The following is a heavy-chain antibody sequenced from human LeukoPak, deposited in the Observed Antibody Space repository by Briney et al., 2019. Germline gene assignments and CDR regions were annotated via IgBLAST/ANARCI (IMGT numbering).Heavy chain of an antibody. CDR1: GYTVSSNS. Sequence: GGSLRLSCTVSGYTVSSNSMSWVRQAPGKGLEWVSFIYSDNTHYSDSVKGRFTISRGNSKNTLYLQMNSLRAEDTAVYYCARRAGAYSHPYDYWGQGTLVTVSS. V-gene: IGHV3-53*01. CDR2: IYSDNT. D-gene: IGHD4/OR15-4a*01. CDR3: ARRAGAYSHPYDY. J-gene: IGHJ4*02.